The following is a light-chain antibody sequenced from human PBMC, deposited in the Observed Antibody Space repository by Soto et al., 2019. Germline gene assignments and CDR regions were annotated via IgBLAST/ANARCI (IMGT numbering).Light chain of an antibody. CDR2: GAS. Sequence: EIVMTQSPATLSVSPGERATLSCRASQSVSSNLAWYQQKPGQAPRLLIYGASTRATGIPARFSGSGSGTEFTLTISSLQSEDFGVYYCQQRSNWITFGQGTRLEIK. CDR3: QQRSNWIT. CDR1: QSVSSN. V-gene: IGKV3-15*01. J-gene: IGKJ5*01.